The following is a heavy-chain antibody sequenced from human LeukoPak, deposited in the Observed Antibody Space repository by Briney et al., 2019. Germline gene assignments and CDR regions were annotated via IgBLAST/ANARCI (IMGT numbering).Heavy chain of an antibody. CDR1: GFTFSSYG. Sequence: PGGSLRLSCAASGFTFSSYGMSWVRQAPGKGLEWVSAISGSGGSTYYADSVKGRFTISRDNAKNSLYLQMNSLRAEDTAVYYCCGASFGYWGQGTLVTVSS. D-gene: IGHD2-21*01. V-gene: IGHV3-23*01. CDR3: CGASFGY. CDR2: ISGSGGST. J-gene: IGHJ4*02.